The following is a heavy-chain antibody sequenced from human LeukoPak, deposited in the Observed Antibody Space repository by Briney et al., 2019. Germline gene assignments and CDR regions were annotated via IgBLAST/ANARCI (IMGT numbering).Heavy chain of an antibody. J-gene: IGHJ6*02. CDR3: AREQGTATGYYYGMDV. V-gene: IGHV1-2*04. CDR2: INPNSGGT. CDR1: GYTFTSYD. Sequence: GASVKVSCKASGYTFTSYDINWVRQAPGQGLEWMGWINPNSGGTNYAQKFQGWVTMTRDTSISTAYMELSRLRSDDTAVYYCAREQGTATGYYYGMDVWGQGTTVTVSS. D-gene: IGHD1-1*01.